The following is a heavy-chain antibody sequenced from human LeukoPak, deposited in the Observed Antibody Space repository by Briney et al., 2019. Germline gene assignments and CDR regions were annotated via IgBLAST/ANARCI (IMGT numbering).Heavy chain of an antibody. J-gene: IGHJ6*03. CDR1: GFTFSSYW. V-gene: IGHV3-7*01. Sequence: GGSLRLSCAASGFTFSSYWMSWVRQAPGKGLEWVANIKQDGSEKYYVDSVKGRFTISRDNAKNSLYLQMNSLRAEDTAVYYCARDGIAAAGSYYYYMDVWGKGTTVTVSS. CDR3: ARDGIAAAGSYYYYMDV. CDR2: IKQDGSEK. D-gene: IGHD6-13*01.